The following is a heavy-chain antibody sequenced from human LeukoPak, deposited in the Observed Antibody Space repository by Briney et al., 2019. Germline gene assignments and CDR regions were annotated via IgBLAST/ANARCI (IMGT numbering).Heavy chain of an antibody. J-gene: IGHJ6*03. CDR1: GFTLTDY. V-gene: IGHV1-2*02. D-gene: IGHD2-2*01. CDR3: ARADSVPAGDYHYWYMDV. Sequence: ASVKVSCKASGFTLTDYIHWVRQDPRQGLQWMGWIKPNSGDTDYAQKLQGRVTMTRDTSISTVYMELSSLRSDDTAVYYCARADSVPAGDYHYWYMDVWGKGTTVTVSS. CDR2: IKPNSGDT.